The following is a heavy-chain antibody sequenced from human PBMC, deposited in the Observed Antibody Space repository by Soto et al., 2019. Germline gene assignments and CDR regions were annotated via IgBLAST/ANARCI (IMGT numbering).Heavy chain of an antibody. D-gene: IGHD5-12*01. CDR1: GFTFTTYW. J-gene: IGHJ4*02. CDR2: ITPDGGST. V-gene: IGHV3-74*01. CDR3: ARDLIIADTPGDDLDY. Sequence: EVQLVESGGGLVQPGGSLRLSCATSGFTFTTYWMHWVRRAPGKGLMWVSRITPDGGSTSYADSVKGRFTISRDNAKNTLYLQMNGLRAEDTAIYYCARDLIIADTPGDDLDYWGQGTLVAVSS.